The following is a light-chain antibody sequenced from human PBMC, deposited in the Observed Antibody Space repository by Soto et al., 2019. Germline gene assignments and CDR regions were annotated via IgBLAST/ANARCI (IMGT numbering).Light chain of an antibody. Sequence: EIVLGQSPATLSLSPGETATLSCRASQNVARPSLAWYQQKPGQAPRLLIYAASSRATGIPDRFSGGGSGTDFTLTISRLEPEDFAVYYCQQCGSSPWTFGQGTKVDIK. CDR2: AAS. V-gene: IGKV3-20*01. CDR1: QNVARPS. CDR3: QQCGSSPWT. J-gene: IGKJ1*01.